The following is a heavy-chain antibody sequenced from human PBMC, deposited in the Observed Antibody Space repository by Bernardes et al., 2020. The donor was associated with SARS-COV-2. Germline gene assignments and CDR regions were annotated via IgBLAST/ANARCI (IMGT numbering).Heavy chain of an antibody. J-gene: IGHJ4*02. CDR1: GFTFSNYW. CDR3: VRDPY. CDR2: INSNGSST. V-gene: IGHV3-74*01. Sequence: GGSLRLSCAASGFTFSNYWMNWVRQAPGKGLVWVSRINSNGSSTSYADSVKGRFTISRDNAKSTLYLQMNSLRAEDTALYYCVRDPYWGQGTLVTVSS.